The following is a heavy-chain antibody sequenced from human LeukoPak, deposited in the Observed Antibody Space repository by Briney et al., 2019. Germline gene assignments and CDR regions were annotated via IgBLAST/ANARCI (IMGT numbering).Heavy chain of an antibody. V-gene: IGHV3-30*02. D-gene: IGHD4-17*01. CDR1: GFTFSSYT. CDR2: IRYDGSNK. J-gene: IGHJ6*03. CDR3: AKDKTDFGDYSYMDV. Sequence: GGSLRLSCAASGFTFSSYTMHWVRQAPGKGLEWVAFIRYDGSNKCCADSVKGRFTVSRDNSKNTLYLQMNSLRAEDTAVYYCAKDKTDFGDYSYMDVWGKGTTVTVSS.